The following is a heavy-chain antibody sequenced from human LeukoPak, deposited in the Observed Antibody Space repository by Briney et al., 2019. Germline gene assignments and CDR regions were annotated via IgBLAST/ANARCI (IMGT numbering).Heavy chain of an antibody. CDR3: AKGWGVGYYYYMDV. D-gene: IGHD3-10*01. CDR2: STSGGST. Sequence: PVGSLRLSCAASGFTFSNFPMSWVRQAPGKGLEWVSGSTSGGSTYYADSVQGRFTISRDNSKNTLYLQMNSLRAEDTAVYYCAKGWGVGYYYYMDVWGRGTTVTVSS. CDR1: GFTFSNFP. V-gene: IGHV3-23*01. J-gene: IGHJ6*03.